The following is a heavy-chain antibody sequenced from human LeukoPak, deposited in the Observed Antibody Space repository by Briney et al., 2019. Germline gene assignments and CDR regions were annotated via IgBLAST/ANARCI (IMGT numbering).Heavy chain of an antibody. D-gene: IGHD3-10*01. CDR1: GFTFSRHV. CDR3: ARGGIPTGPYYYFYYMDV. CDR2: ISCDRNNK. Sequence: GGSLRLSCAASGFTFSRHVMHWVRQAPGKGLEWVASISCDRNNKFYADSVKGRFTISRDNARNTLYLQMNSLRAEDAAVYSCARGGIPTGPYYYFYYMDVWGKGTAVAVSS. J-gene: IGHJ6*03. V-gene: IGHV3-30*01.